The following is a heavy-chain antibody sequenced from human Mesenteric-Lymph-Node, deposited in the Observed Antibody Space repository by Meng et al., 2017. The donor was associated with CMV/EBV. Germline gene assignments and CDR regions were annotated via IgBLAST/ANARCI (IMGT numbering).Heavy chain of an antibody. J-gene: IGHJ6*02. D-gene: IGHD6-13*01. Sequence: GESLLVSCTASRSTFNSNSMNWVLHAPGEGLEWISSISGGSNYINNADSVEVRFTISRDSAKQSLYLQMNSLRVEDTAVYYCARHWVAAAGTVYYGLDVWGPGTTVTVSS. CDR2: ISGGSNYI. V-gene: IGHV3-21*01. CDR3: ARHWVAAAGTVYYGLDV. CDR1: RSTFNSNS.